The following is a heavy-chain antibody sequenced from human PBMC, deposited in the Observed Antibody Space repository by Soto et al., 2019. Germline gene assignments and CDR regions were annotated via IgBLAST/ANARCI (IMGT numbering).Heavy chain of an antibody. J-gene: IGHJ4*02. Sequence: GASVKVSCKASGYIFTGFYMHWVRQAPGQGLEWMGWIHPNSGGTLYAQKFQGRVTMSGDTSIDTGFMELRRLTSDDTAVYYCTKSYNSNWYSDNWGQGTLVTVSS. V-gene: IGHV1-2*02. CDR2: IHPNSGGT. CDR3: TKSYNSNWYSDN. D-gene: IGHD6-13*01. CDR1: GYIFTGFY.